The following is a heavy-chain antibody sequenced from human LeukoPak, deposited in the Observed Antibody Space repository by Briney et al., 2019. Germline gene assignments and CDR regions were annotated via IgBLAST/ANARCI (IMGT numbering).Heavy chain of an antibody. V-gene: IGHV3-30*18. D-gene: IGHD1-1*01. Sequence: PGGSLRLSCAASGFTVSSNYMSWVRQAPGKGLEWVAVISYDGSNKYYADSVKGRFTISRDNSKNTLYLQMNSLRAEDTAVYYCAKSVHKFDSLTYHFDYWGQGTLVTVSS. CDR2: ISYDGSNK. CDR1: GFTVSSNY. CDR3: AKSVHKFDSLTYHFDY. J-gene: IGHJ4*02.